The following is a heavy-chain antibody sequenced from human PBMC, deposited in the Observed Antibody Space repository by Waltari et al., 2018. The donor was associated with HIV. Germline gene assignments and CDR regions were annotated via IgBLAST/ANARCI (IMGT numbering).Heavy chain of an antibody. CDR2: IYYTGST. CDR3: ASLGGDLFPSYYGMDV. J-gene: IGHJ6*02. CDR1: GGSINSGGYY. D-gene: IGHD2-21*02. Sequence: QVHLQESGPGLVKSSQTLSLTCTVSGGSINSGGYYWSWLRQHPGKGLEWIGFIYYTGSTSYNPSLTSRVTISGDTSKNQFSLRLSSVTAADTAVYYCASLGGDLFPSYYGMDVWGQGTTVTVSS. V-gene: IGHV4-31*03.